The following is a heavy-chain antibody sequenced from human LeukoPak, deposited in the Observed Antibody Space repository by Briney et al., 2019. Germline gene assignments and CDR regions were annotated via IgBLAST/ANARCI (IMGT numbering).Heavy chain of an antibody. V-gene: IGHV4-38-2*02. CDR1: GYSTSSGYY. J-gene: IGHJ4*02. Sequence: PSETLSLTCTVSGYSTSSGYYWGWIRQPPGKGLEWIGSIYHSGSTCYNPSLKSRVTISVDTSKNQFSLKLSSVTAADTAVYYCARVSWEYYDSSGYYYDGHFDYWGQGTLVTVSS. CDR2: IYHSGST. D-gene: IGHD3-22*01. CDR3: ARVSWEYYDSSGYYYDGHFDY.